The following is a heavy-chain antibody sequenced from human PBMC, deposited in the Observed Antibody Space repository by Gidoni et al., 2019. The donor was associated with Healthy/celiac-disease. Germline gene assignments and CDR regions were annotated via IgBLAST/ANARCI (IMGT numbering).Heavy chain of an antibody. CDR3: AKDLEGYCSGSSCYELDY. CDR1: GSTSSSYG. V-gene: IGHV3-30*18. J-gene: IGHJ4*02. CDR2: ISYDGSNK. D-gene: IGHD2-15*01. Sequence: QVHLVESGGGVVQPGRPLRLSCAASGSTSSSYGMHWVRHAPGKGLELVAVISYDGSNKYYADSVKGRFTISRDNSKNTLYLQMNSLRAEDTAVYYCAKDLEGYCSGSSCYELDYWGQGTLVTVSS.